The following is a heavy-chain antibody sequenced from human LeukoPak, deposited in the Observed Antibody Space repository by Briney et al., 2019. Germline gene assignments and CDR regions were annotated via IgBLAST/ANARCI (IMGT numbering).Heavy chain of an antibody. Sequence: SETLSLTCTVSGGSISSSSYYWGWIRQPPGKGLEWIGSIYYSGSTYYNPSLKSRVTISVDTSKNQFSLKLTSVTAADAAVYFCARQLPTAAADTRGYFDYWGQGTVVTVSS. CDR1: GGSISSSSYY. CDR2: IYYSGST. D-gene: IGHD6-25*01. J-gene: IGHJ4*02. CDR3: ARQLPTAAADTRGYFDY. V-gene: IGHV4-39*01.